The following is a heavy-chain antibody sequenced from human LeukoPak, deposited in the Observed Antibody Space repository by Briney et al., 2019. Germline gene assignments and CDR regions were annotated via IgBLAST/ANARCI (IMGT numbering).Heavy chain of an antibody. D-gene: IGHD6-13*01. CDR3: ARHSSSWYGNFFDY. Sequence: SGPTPVNPTQTLTLTCTFSGFSLSTSGVGVGWIRQPPGKALEWLALIYWDDDKRYSPSLKSRLTITKDTSKNQVVLTMTNMDPVDTATYYCARHSSSWYGNFFDYWGQGTLVTVSS. J-gene: IGHJ4*02. CDR1: GFSLSTSGVG. V-gene: IGHV2-5*02. CDR2: IYWDDDK.